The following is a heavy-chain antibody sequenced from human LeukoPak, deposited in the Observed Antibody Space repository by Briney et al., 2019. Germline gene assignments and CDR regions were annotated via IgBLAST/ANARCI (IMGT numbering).Heavy chain of an antibody. CDR3: ARGGSSSSKDYYYGMDV. Sequence: PEASVKVSCKASGYTFTSYGISWVRQASGQGLEWMGWISAYNGNTNYAQKLQGRVTMTTDTSTSTAYMELRSLRSDDTAVYYCARGGSSSSKDYYYGMDVWGQGTTVTVSS. CDR1: GYTFTSYG. V-gene: IGHV1-18*01. CDR2: ISAYNGNT. D-gene: IGHD6-6*01. J-gene: IGHJ6*02.